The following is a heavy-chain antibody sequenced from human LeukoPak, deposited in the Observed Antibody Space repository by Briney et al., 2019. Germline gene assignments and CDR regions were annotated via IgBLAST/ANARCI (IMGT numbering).Heavy chain of an antibody. CDR2: ISSSRSYI. CDR3: ARARQQLYYYYGIDV. CDR1: GFTFSSYS. J-gene: IGHJ6*02. V-gene: IGHV3-21*01. Sequence: GGSLRLSCAASGFTFSSYSMNWVRQAPGKGLEWVSSISSSRSYIYYADSMKGRFTISRDDAKNSLYLQMNSLRAEDTAVYYCARARQQLYYYYGIDVWGQGTTVTVSS. D-gene: IGHD6-13*01.